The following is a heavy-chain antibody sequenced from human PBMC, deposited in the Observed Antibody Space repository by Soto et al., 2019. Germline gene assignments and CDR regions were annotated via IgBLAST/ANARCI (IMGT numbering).Heavy chain of an antibody. CDR2: IYYSGST. Sequence: QVQLQESGPGLVKPSETLSLTCTVSGGSVSSGSYYWSWVRQPPGKGLEWIGYIYYSGSTNYNPSLKWRVTISVDTPKNQFSLKLSSVTAADTAVYYCARDSFLASSVQGRRRTRGGFDYWGQGTLVNVSS. V-gene: IGHV4-61*01. CDR3: ARDSFLASSVQGRRRTRGGFDY. CDR1: GGSVSSGSYY. J-gene: IGHJ4*02. D-gene: IGHD3-10*01.